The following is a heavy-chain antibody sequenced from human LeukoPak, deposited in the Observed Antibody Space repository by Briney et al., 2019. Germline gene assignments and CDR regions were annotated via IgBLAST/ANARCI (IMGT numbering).Heavy chain of an antibody. CDR3: ARRYIAVAGTSAYYFDY. J-gene: IGHJ4*02. V-gene: IGHV3-48*03. Sequence: PGGSLRLSCAASGFTFSSYGINWVRQAPGRGLEWVSYISNSGSTIYYADSVKGRFTISRDNAKNSLYLQLNSLRAEDTAVYYCARRYIAVAGTSAYYFDYWGQGTLVTVSS. D-gene: IGHD6-19*01. CDR1: GFTFSSYG. CDR2: ISNSGSTI.